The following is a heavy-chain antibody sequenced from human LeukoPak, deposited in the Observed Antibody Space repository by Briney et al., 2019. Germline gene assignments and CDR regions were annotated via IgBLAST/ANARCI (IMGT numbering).Heavy chain of an antibody. CDR3: ARGLPRFFMDV. V-gene: IGHV4-34*01. CDR2: VIHSGST. Sequence: PSETLSLTCGVYGGSFSGYYWNCIRQPPGKGLEWIGEVIHSGSTNYNPSLKSRVTISVDTSKNQFSLKLNSVTAADTAVYYCARGLPRFFMDVWGQGATVTVSS. D-gene: IGHD3-3*01. CDR1: GGSFSGYY. J-gene: IGHJ6*02.